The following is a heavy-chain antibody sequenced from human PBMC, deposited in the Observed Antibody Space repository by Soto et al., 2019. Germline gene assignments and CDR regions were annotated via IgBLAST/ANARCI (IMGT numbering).Heavy chain of an antibody. CDR2: ISGSGGST. V-gene: IGHV3-23*01. J-gene: IGHJ4*02. D-gene: IGHD3-9*01. CDR1: GFTFSSYA. Sequence: EVQLLESGGGLVQPGGSLRLSCAASGFTFSSYAMSWVRQAPGKGLEWVSAISGSGGSTYYADSVKGRFTISRDNSKNPLYLQMNSLRAEDTAVYYCAKDLGYYDILTGYSGNVFDYWGQGTLVTVSS. CDR3: AKDLGYYDILTGYSGNVFDY.